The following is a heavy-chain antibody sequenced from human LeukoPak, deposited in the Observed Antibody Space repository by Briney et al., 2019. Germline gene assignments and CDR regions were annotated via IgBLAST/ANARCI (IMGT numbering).Heavy chain of an antibody. V-gene: IGHV4-39*07. Sequence: SETLSLTCTVSGGSLSSSSYYWGWLRQPPGKGLEWIGSIYYSGSTYYNPSLKSRVTISVDTSKNQFSLKLSSVTAADTAVYYCARGGYCSGGSCYVRFDPWGQGTLVTVSS. D-gene: IGHD2-15*01. CDR1: GGSLSSSSYY. CDR3: ARGGYCSGGSCYVRFDP. CDR2: IYYSGST. J-gene: IGHJ5*02.